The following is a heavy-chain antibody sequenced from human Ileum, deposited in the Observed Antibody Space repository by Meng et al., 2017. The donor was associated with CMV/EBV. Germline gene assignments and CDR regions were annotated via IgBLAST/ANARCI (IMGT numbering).Heavy chain of an antibody. CDR2: IYRGGDT. CDR3: VTFVIFGGFIDY. Sequence: GGSLRLSCAASGLSVSTKYMTGVRQAPGKGLEWMSLIYRGGDTHYADSVKGRFTISRDSSKNTLYLQMNELRVEDTAVYYCVTFVIFGGFIDYWGQGTLVTVSS. J-gene: IGHJ4*02. D-gene: IGHD3/OR15-3a*01. V-gene: IGHV3-53*01. CDR1: GLSVSTKY.